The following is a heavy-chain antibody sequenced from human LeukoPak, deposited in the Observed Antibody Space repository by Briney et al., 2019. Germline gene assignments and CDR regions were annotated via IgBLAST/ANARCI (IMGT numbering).Heavy chain of an antibody. CDR1: GGSISSYY. CDR2: IYYSGST. D-gene: IGHD6-19*01. Sequence: PSETLSLTCTVSGGSISSYYWSWIRQPPGKGLEWIGYIYYSGSTNYNPSLKSRVTISVDTSKNQFSLKLSSVTAADTAVYYCARVGPAGALGPLYFDYWGQGTLVTVSS. V-gene: IGHV4-59*08. J-gene: IGHJ4*02. CDR3: ARVGPAGALGPLYFDY.